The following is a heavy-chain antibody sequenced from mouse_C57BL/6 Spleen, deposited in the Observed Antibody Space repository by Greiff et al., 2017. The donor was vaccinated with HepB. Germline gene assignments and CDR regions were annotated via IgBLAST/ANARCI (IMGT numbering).Heavy chain of an antibody. CDR1: GYAFSSSW. CDR2: IYPGDGDT. Sequence: QVQLKQSGPELVKPGASVKISCKASGYAFSSSWMNWVKQRPGKGLEWIGRIYPGDGDTNYNGKFKGKATLTADKSSSTAYMQLSSLTSEDSAVYFCASPLITTVVATSYYFDYWGQGTTLTVSS. J-gene: IGHJ2*01. D-gene: IGHD1-1*01. CDR3: ASPLITTVVATSYYFDY. V-gene: IGHV1-82*01.